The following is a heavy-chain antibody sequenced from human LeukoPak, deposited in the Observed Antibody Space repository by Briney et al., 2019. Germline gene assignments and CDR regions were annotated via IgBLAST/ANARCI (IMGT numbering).Heavy chain of an antibody. J-gene: IGHJ4*02. CDR2: ISGSGGST. CDR3: AKPRERWLQFLYFDY. Sequence: GGSLRLSCAASGFTFSSYAMSWVRQAPGKGLEWVSAISGSGGSTYYADSVKGRFTISRDNSKNTLYLQMNSLRAEDTAVYYCAKPRERWLQFLYFDYWGQGTLVTVSS. D-gene: IGHD5-24*01. CDR1: GFTFSSYA. V-gene: IGHV3-23*01.